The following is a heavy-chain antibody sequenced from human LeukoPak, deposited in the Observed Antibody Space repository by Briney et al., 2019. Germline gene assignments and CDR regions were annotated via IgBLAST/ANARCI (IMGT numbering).Heavy chain of an antibody. V-gene: IGHV3-23*01. CDR3: VKGGYDYVEVAYFDL. CDR2: IIASSGST. J-gene: IGHJ4*02. D-gene: IGHD5-12*01. Sequence: GGSLRLSCAASGFSFNNYAMSWVRQAPGKGLEWVSIIIASSGSTFYADSVKGRFTISRDNSKNTLYLQMNSLRVEDTAVYYCVKGGYDYVEVAYFDLWGQGTLVTVS. CDR1: GFSFNNYA.